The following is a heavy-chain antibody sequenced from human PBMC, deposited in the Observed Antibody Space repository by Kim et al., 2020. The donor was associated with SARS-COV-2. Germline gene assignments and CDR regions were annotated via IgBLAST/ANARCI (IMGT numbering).Heavy chain of an antibody. D-gene: IGHD3-22*01. Sequence: GGSLRLSCAASGFTFNSYWMSWVRQAPGKVLEWVSNIKQDGSEKYYVDSVKGRFTISRDNAKNSLFLQMNSLRAEDTAVYYCASALSYESSGYYLNWVDPWGQGTLVTVSS. J-gene: IGHJ5*02. CDR2: IKQDGSEK. CDR1: GFTFNSYW. CDR3: ASALSYESSGYYLNWVDP. V-gene: IGHV3-7*01.